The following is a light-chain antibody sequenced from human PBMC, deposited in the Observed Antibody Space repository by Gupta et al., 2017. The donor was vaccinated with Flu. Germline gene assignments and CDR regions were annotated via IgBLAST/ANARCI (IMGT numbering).Light chain of an antibody. CDR3: QQSYSTPPET. CDR1: QSVSSY. V-gene: IGKV1-39*01. Sequence: GDRVTITCRASQSVSSYLNWYQQKPGKAPKLLIYAASSLQSGVPSRFSGSGSGTDFTLTISSLQPEDFATYYCQQSYSTPPETFGQGTKVEIK. CDR2: AAS. J-gene: IGKJ1*01.